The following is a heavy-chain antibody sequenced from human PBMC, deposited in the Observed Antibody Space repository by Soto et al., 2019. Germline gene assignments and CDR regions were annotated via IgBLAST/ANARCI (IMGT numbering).Heavy chain of an antibody. CDR3: AKDTAPGFYDANGHLDY. CDR2: INWDSGDI. V-gene: IGHV3-9*01. D-gene: IGHD2-8*01. CDR1: GISVDDSA. J-gene: IGHJ4*02. Sequence: PGGSLRLACVVSGISVDDSAMHWVRQVPGKGLEWVSGINWDSGDIGYADSVKGRFTISRDNAKNSLYLQMNSLETEDTALYYCAKDTAPGFYDANGHLDYWGQGTPVTVSS.